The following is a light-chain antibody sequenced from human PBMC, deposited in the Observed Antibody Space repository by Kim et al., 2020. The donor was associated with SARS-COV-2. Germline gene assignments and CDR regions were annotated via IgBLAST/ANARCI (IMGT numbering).Light chain of an antibody. J-gene: IGKJ2*01. V-gene: IGKV1-5*03. Sequence: DIQMTQSPSTLSASVGDRVTITCRASQSISSWLAWYQQKPGKAPKLLIYKASSLESGVPSRISGSGSGTEFTLTISSLQPDDFATYYCQQYNSYSYTFGQGTKLEI. CDR2: KAS. CDR3: QQYNSYSYT. CDR1: QSISSW.